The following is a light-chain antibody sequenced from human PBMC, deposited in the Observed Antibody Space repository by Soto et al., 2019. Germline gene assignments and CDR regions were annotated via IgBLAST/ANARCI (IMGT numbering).Light chain of an antibody. CDR3: QTYDSSLSGLFV. V-gene: IGLV1-40*01. Sequence: QSVLTQPPSVSGAPGQRVTISCTGSSSNIGAGYDVHWYQQLPGTAPNLLIFGNGNRPSGVPDRFSGSKSDTSASLAITGLQAEDGADYYCQTYDSSLSGLFVFGPGTKVTVL. CDR2: GNG. CDR1: SSNIGAGYD. J-gene: IGLJ1*01.